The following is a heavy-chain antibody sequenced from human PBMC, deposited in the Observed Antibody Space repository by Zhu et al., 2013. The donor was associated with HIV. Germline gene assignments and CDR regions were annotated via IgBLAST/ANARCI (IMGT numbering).Heavy chain of an antibody. CDR3: ARSGGNSEENDYFDY. CDR2: IIPMFGIG. J-gene: IGHJ4*02. D-gene: IGHD2-21*02. V-gene: IGHV1-69*01. Sequence: QVQLMQSGAEVRKPGASVKVSCKSSGYNFGSYYIHWVRQAPGQGLEWMGWIIPMFGIGIYAQKFKGRVSITADESTNTVYMTLNSLRFEDTAVYYCARSGGNSEENDYFDYWGQGTLVSVSS. CDR1: GYNFGSYY.